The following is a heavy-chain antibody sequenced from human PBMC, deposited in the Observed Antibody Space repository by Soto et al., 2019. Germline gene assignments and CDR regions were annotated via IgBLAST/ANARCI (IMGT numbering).Heavy chain of an antibody. V-gene: IGHV4-30-4*01. Sequence: QVQLQESGPGLVKPSQTLSLTCTVSGGSISSGDYYWSWIRQPPGKGLEWIGYIYYSGSTYYNPSLKSRVTISVDTSKNQFSLKLSSVTAADTAVYYCARVDNWSDLPYYYYEMDVWGQGTTVTVSS. D-gene: IGHD1-1*01. CDR3: ARVDNWSDLPYYYYEMDV. J-gene: IGHJ6*02. CDR2: IYYSGST. CDR1: GGSISSGDYY.